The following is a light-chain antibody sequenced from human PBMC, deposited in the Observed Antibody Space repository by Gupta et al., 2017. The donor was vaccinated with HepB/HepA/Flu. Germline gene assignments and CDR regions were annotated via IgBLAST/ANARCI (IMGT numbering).Light chain of an antibody. CDR3: AAWDDSLSGLV. CDR1: SSSIGNNY. J-gene: IGLJ2*01. V-gene: IGLV1-47*01. Sequence: QSVLPPPPSASGTPGQRVTISCSGSSSSIGNNYVFWYQHLPGTAPKLLVYSSDQRPSGVPDRFSGSKSGTSASLAISGLRSDDESFYYCAAWDDSLSGLVFGGGTQLTVL. CDR2: SSD.